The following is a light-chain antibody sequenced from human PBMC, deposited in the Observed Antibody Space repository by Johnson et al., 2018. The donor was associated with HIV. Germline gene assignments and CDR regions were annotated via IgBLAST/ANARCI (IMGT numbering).Light chain of an antibody. Sequence: QSVLTQPPSVSAATGQKVTISCSGSSSNIGNNYVSWYQQVPGTAPKLLIYEKNKRPSGIPDRFSASMSGTSATLDITGLQTGDEGDYYCGAWDSSLGAHYGYGTGTRVTVL. V-gene: IGLV1-51*02. CDR2: EKN. CDR3: GAWDSSLGAHYG. J-gene: IGLJ1*01. CDR1: SSNIGNNY.